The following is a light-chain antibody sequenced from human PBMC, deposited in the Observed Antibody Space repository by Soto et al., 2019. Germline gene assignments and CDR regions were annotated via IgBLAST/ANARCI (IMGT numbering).Light chain of an antibody. Sequence: QYVLTQPISVSGSPGQSITISFTVNSNDIDTYDYVCWYQQHPGKAPRLLIHGVHNRSPGISGRFSASKSGLTASLTISGLQAEEAAEYYCTGFSANRVYLFGPGTKVTVL. V-gene: IGLV2-14*01. CDR2: GVH. CDR3: TGFSANRVYL. CDR1: SNDIDTYDY. J-gene: IGLJ1*01.